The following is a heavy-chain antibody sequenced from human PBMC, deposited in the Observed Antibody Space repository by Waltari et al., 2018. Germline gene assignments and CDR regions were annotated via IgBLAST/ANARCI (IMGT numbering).Heavy chain of an antibody. CDR2: ISSSSSYI. Sequence: ESGGGLVKPGGSLRLSCAASGFTFSSYSMNWVRQAPGKGLEWVSSISSSSSYIYYADSVKGRFTISRDNAKNSLYLQMNSLRAEDTAVYYCARGPSLTQGNAFDIWGQGTMVTVSS. V-gene: IGHV3-21*01. J-gene: IGHJ3*02. CDR1: GFTFSSYS. CDR3: ARGPSLTQGNAFDI. D-gene: IGHD3-10*01.